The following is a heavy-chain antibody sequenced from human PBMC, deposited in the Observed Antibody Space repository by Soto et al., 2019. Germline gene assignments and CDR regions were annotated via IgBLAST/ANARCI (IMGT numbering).Heavy chain of an antibody. J-gene: IGHJ6*02. V-gene: IGHV6-1*01. D-gene: IGHD3-10*01. CDR2: TYYKSKWNN. Sequence: SQTLSLTCVISGDSVSSNSAGWNWIRQSPSRGPEWLGRTYYKSKWNNDYALSVKSRITINPDTSKNQFSLHLYSVTPEDTAVYYCTGITWFRGMDVWGQGTPVTVSS. CDR3: TGITWFRGMDV. CDR1: GDSVSSNSAG.